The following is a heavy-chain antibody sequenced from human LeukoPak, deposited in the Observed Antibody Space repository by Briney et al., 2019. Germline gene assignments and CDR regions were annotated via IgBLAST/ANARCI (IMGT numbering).Heavy chain of an antibody. CDR2: VYYTGST. V-gene: IGHV4-59*01. D-gene: IGHD3-3*01. J-gene: IGHJ4*02. Sequence: PETLSLTCTVSGGSISIYYWSWIRQPPGKGLEWIGYVYYTGSTNYNPSLKSRVTISVDTSKNHFSLELSSVTAADTAVYYCARGSQRITVFGVVTDYWGQGTLVTVSS. CDR3: ARGSQRITVFGVVTDY. CDR1: GGSISIYY.